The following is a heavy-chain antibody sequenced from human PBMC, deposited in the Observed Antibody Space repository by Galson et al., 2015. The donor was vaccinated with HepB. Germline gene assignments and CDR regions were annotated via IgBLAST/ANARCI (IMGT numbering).Heavy chain of an antibody. Sequence: SLRLSCAASGFTFSSYSMSWVRQAPGKGLEWVSYITSSSSTIYYAESVKGRFTTSRDNARNSLYLQMNSLRDEDTAVYYCARVSRDIAVAVDYWYFDLWGRGTLVTVSS. V-gene: IGHV3-48*02. J-gene: IGHJ2*01. CDR2: ITSSSSTI. D-gene: IGHD6-13*01. CDR3: ARVSRDIAVAVDYWYFDL. CDR1: GFTFSSYS.